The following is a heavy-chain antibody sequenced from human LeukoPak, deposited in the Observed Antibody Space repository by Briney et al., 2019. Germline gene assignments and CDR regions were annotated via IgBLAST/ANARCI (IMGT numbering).Heavy chain of an antibody. CDR2: ISASNGHT. CDR3: ARGYSTGWYMYYFDY. D-gene: IGHD6-19*01. Sequence: GASVKVSCKASGYTFTNYGISWVRQAPGQGLECMGWISASNGHTNYAQKLQGRVTMTTDTSTSTAYMELRSLRSDDTAVYYCARGYSTGWYMYYFDYWGQGTLVTVSS. CDR1: GYTFTNYG. J-gene: IGHJ4*02. V-gene: IGHV1-18*01.